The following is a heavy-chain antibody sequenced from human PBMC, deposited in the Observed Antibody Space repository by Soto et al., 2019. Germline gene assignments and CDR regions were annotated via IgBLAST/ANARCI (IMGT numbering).Heavy chain of an antibody. Sequence: QVQLQESGPGLVRPSETLSLTCTVSSDSISSYYWIWIRQSPGKGLEWIGYTDYSGNTNYNPSLKSRVTISGDTSKNQFSLRLSSVTAAETAVYYFARAVGDPLDYLDYWGQGTLVTVSS. CDR1: SDSISSYY. CDR3: ARAVGDPLDYLDY. CDR2: TDYSGNT. J-gene: IGHJ4*02. D-gene: IGHD6-19*01. V-gene: IGHV4-59*08.